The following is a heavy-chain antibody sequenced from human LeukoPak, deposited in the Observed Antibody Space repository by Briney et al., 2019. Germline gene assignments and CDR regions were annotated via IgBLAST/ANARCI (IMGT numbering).Heavy chain of an antibody. CDR3: ATGKGIAVAAFDY. D-gene: IGHD6-19*01. CDR1: GFTFNSYA. J-gene: IGHJ4*02. CDR2: ISSSNSTI. V-gene: IGHV3-48*01. Sequence: GGSLRLSCAASGFTFNSYAMNWVRQAPGKGLEWISYISSSNSTIYYADSVKGRFTISRDNVKNLLFLQMNSLRAEDTAVYYCATGKGIAVAAFDYWGQGTLVTVSS.